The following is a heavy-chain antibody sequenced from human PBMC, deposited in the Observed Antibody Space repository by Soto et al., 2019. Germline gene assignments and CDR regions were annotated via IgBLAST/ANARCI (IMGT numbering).Heavy chain of an antibody. V-gene: IGHV4-61*01. J-gene: IGHJ5*02. CDR1: CGSVSSGSYY. Sequence: SEPLSLTCTVSCGSVSSGSYYWSWIRQPPGKGLEWIGYIYYSGSTNYNPSLKSRVTISVDTSKNQFSLKLSSVTAADTAVYYCARRYSNLTGYIFGPWGQGSLATVSS. D-gene: IGHD2-15*01. CDR3: ARRYSNLTGYIFGP. CDR2: IYYSGST.